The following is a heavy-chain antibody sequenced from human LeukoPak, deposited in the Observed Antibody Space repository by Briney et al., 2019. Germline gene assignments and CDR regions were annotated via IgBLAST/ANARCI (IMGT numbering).Heavy chain of an antibody. J-gene: IGHJ4*02. CDR2: ISPNSGAT. D-gene: IGHD3-22*01. Sequence: ASVKVSCKASGYTFTGYYMHWARQAPGQGLEWMGRISPNSGATNYAQRFQGRVTMTRDTSISTAYMELSRLRSDDTAVYYCARVSTMIVIDYWGQGTLVTVSS. V-gene: IGHV1-2*06. CDR1: GYTFTGYY. CDR3: ARVSTMIVIDY.